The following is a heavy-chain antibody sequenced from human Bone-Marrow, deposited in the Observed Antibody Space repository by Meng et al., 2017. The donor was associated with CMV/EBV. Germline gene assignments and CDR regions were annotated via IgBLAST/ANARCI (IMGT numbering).Heavy chain of an antibody. J-gene: IGHJ4*02. Sequence: GGSLRLSCAASGFTVSSNYMSWVRQAPGKGLVWVSRINSGGSTTSYADSVKGRFTISRDNAKNTLYLQMNSLRAEDTAVYYCARGYCSGGSCSTVHSFGDYWGQGALVTVSS. V-gene: IGHV3-74*01. CDR1: GFTVSSNY. CDR2: INSGGSTT. CDR3: ARGYCSGGSCSTVHSFGDY. D-gene: IGHD2-15*01.